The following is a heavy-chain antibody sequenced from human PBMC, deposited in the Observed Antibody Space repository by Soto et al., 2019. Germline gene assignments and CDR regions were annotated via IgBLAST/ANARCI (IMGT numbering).Heavy chain of an antibody. CDR1: GGSISSYY. D-gene: IGHD6-6*01. CDR3: AKGHEAIAARYFDY. J-gene: IGHJ4*02. V-gene: IGHV4-59*12. CDR2: IYYSGNI. Sequence: SETLSLTCTVSGGSISSYYWSWIRQPPGKELEWIGNIYYSGNIKYNPSLKSRVTISVDMSKNQFSLKLSSMTAEDTAVYYCAKGHEAIAARYFDYWGQGTLVTVSS.